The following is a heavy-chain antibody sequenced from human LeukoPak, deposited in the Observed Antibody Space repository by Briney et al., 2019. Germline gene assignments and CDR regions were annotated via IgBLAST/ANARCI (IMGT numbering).Heavy chain of an antibody. CDR1: GYTFTSYY. D-gene: IGHD2-2*01. J-gene: IGHJ4*02. Sequence: ASVKVFCKASGYTFTSYYMHWVRQAPGQGLEWMGWISAYNGNTNYAQKLQGRVTMTTDTSTSTAYMELRSLRSDDTAVYYCARVLRLEYQLLWGLDYWGQGTLVTVSS. CDR2: ISAYNGNT. CDR3: ARVLRLEYQLLWGLDY. V-gene: IGHV1-18*04.